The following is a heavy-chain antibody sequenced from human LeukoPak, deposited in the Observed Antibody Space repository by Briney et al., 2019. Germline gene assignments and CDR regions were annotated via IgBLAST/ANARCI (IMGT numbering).Heavy chain of an antibody. Sequence: ASVKVSRKASGYTFTGYYMHWVRQAPGQGLEWMGIINPSGGSTSYAQKFQGRVTMTRDTSTSTVYMELSSLRSEDTAVYYCASQGIVVVTALDYWGQGTLVTVSS. V-gene: IGHV1-46*01. CDR2: INPSGGST. CDR3: ASQGIVVVTALDY. CDR1: GYTFTGYY. D-gene: IGHD2-21*02. J-gene: IGHJ4*02.